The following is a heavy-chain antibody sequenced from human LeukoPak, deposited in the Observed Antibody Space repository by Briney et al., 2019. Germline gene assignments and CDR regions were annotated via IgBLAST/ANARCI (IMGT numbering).Heavy chain of an antibody. V-gene: IGHV1-46*01. Sequence: GSVKVSCKASGYTFTSYYMHWVRQAPGQGLEWMGIINPSGGSTSYAQKFQGRVTMTRDTSTSTAYMELRSLRSDDTAVYYCAREGYYDFWSGYSLDYWGQGTLVTVSS. CDR3: AREGYYDFWSGYSLDY. CDR1: GYTFTSYY. D-gene: IGHD3-3*01. J-gene: IGHJ4*02. CDR2: INPSGGST.